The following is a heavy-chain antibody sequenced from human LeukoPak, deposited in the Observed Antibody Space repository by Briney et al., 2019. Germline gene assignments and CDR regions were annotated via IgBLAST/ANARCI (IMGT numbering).Heavy chain of an antibody. D-gene: IGHD3-22*01. J-gene: IGHJ3*02. CDR2: IIPIFGTA. Sequence: ASVKVSRKASGGTFSSYAISWVRQAPGQGLEWMGGIIPIFGTANYAQKFQGRVTITADESTSTAYMELSSLRSEDTAVYYCARARNYYDSSGYYYATDAFDIWGQGTMVTVSS. V-gene: IGHV1-69*13. CDR1: GGTFSSYA. CDR3: ARARNYYDSSGYYYATDAFDI.